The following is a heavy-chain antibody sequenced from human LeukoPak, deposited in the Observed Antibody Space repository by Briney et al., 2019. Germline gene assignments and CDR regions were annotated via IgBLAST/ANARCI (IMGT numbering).Heavy chain of an antibody. CDR1: GFPFSSYE. V-gene: IGHV3-48*03. CDR2: MSSSGDII. D-gene: IGHD6-6*01. J-gene: IGHJ4*02. CDR3: ARDDGGRHTSSLDY. Sequence: AGGSLRLSCAASGFPFSSYEMRWVRQAPGKGLEWVSYMSSSGDIIYYADSVEGRFAISRDNAKDSLYLQMDSLRAEDTATYYCARDDGGRHTSSLDYWGQGTLVAVSS.